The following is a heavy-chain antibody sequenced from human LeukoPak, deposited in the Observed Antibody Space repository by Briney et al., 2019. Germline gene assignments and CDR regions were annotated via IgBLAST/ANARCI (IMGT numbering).Heavy chain of an antibody. D-gene: IGHD1-26*01. Sequence: GGSLRLSCAASGFTLSSYSMNWVRQAPGKGLEWVSSISSSSSYIYYADSVKGRFTISRDNSKNTLFLQMNGLRAEDTAVYYCAKKHPISPMVGTTLDSWGQGTLVTVSS. CDR3: AKKHPISPMVGTTLDS. J-gene: IGHJ4*02. CDR1: GFTLSSYS. V-gene: IGHV3-21*04. CDR2: ISSSSSYI.